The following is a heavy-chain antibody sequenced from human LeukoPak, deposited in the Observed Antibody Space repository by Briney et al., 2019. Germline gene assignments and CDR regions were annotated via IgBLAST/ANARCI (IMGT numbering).Heavy chain of an antibody. J-gene: IGHJ1*01. D-gene: IGHD1-26*01. CDR2: ISGYNGHT. CDR3: ATGGSYLEYFQH. V-gene: IGHV1-18*01. CDR1: GYIFTRYA. Sequence: ASVKVSCKASGYIFTRYAISWVRQAPGQGLEWMGWISGYNGHTSSAQMLQARVTMTEDTSTDTAYMELSSLRSEDTAVYYCATGGSYLEYFQHWGQGTLVTVSS.